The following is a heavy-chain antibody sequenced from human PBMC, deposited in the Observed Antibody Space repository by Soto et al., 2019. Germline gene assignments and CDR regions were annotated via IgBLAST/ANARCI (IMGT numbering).Heavy chain of an antibody. CDR3: ARLGYCSGGSCYSEDYYYYYMDV. D-gene: IGHD2-15*01. CDR1: GGTISSSSYY. Sequence: PSETLSLTCTVSGGTISSSSYYWGWIRQPPGKGLEWIGSIYYSGSTYYNPSLKSRVTISVDTSKNQFSLKLSSVTAADTAVYYCARLGYCSGGSCYSEDYYYYYMDVWGKGTTVTVS. V-gene: IGHV4-39*01. CDR2: IYYSGST. J-gene: IGHJ6*03.